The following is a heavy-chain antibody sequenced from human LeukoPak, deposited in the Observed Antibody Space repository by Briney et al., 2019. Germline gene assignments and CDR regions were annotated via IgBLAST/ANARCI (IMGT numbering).Heavy chain of an antibody. Sequence: SETLSLTCTVSGGSIGSSSYYWGWIRQPPGKGLEWIGSIYYSGNTYYNPSLKSRVTISVDTSKNQFSLKLSSVTAADTAVYYCARMTMVTTYFDYWGQGTLVTVSS. D-gene: IGHD4-17*01. CDR2: IYYSGNT. V-gene: IGHV4-39*01. CDR3: ARMTMVTTYFDY. J-gene: IGHJ4*02. CDR1: GGSIGSSSYY.